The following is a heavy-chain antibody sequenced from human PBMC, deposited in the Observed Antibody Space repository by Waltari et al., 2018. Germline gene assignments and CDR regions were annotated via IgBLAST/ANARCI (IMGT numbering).Heavy chain of an antibody. J-gene: IGHJ4*01. Sequence: EVHLVESGGGLKQPGGSLRLSCAAFGFTFSNYAMTWVRQAPGMGLEWVSIIYSDGSAYYADSLKGRFTTSRDDSMNTVYLQVDSLGAGDTAVYYCAKVDYYDRTSYNGRSHWGQGTLVTVSS. CDR1: GFTFSNYA. V-gene: IGHV3-23*03. CDR3: AKVDYYDRTSYNGRSH. CDR2: IYSDGSA. D-gene: IGHD3-22*01.